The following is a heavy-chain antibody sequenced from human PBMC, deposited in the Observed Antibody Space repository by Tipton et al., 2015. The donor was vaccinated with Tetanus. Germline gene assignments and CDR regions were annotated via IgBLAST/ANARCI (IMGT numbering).Heavy chain of an antibody. CDR2: IYSGGTT. V-gene: IGHV3-53*01. CDR1: GFTVSSNF. J-gene: IGHJ5*02. CDR3: AKDPASRGWFDP. Sequence: SLRLSCAASGFTVSSNFMTWVRQAPGEGLEWVSIIYSGGTTYYADSVKGRFTISRDNSRNTLYLQMSSLRAEDTAVYYCAKDPASRGWFDPWGQGTLVSVSS.